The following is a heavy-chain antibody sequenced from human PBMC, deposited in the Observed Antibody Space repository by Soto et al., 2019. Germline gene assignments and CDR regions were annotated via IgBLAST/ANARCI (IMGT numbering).Heavy chain of an antibody. V-gene: IGHV4-59*11. J-gene: IGHJ4*02. CDR2: IHYSGNT. D-gene: IGHD2-15*01. CDR1: GGSIISHH. CDR3: ARGGWSLDY. Sequence: QVQLQESGPGLVKPSETLSLTCSVSGGSIISHHWSWIRQPPGKGLEWIGYIHYSGNTDYNPSLKGRLTISVDTSKNQFSLKLTSVTAADTAVYYCARGGWSLDYWGQGTLVTVSS.